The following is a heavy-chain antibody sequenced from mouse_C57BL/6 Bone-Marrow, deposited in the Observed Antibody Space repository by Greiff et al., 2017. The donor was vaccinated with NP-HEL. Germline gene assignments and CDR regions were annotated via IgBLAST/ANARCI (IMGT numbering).Heavy chain of an antibody. Sequence: EVKLQESGPGLVKPSQSLSLTCSVTGYSITSGYYWNWIRQFPGNKLEWMGYISYDGSNNYNPSLKNRISITRDTSKNQFFLKLNSVTTEDTATYYCAREGLTAQAFDYWGQGTTLTVSS. V-gene: IGHV3-6*01. J-gene: IGHJ2*01. D-gene: IGHD3-2*02. CDR3: AREGLTAQAFDY. CDR1: GYSITSGYY. CDR2: ISYDGSN.